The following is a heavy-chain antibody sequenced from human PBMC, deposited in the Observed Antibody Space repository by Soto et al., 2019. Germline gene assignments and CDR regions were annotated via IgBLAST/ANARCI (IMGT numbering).Heavy chain of an antibody. Sequence: ASVKVSCKASGDTFPNYGINWVRQAPGQGLEWMGWISAFNGKTIYAQRFQGKFTMTTDTSATIAYMALRSLESDDTAVYYCARGQGDNGYHLQIDRWGQGTLVTVSS. D-gene: IGHD5-18*01. CDR2: ISAFNGKT. CDR3: ARGQGDNGYHLQIDR. J-gene: IGHJ5*02. V-gene: IGHV1-18*01. CDR1: GDTFPNYG.